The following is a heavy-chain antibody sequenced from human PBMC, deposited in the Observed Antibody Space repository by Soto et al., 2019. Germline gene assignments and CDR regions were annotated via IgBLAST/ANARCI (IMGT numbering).Heavy chain of an antibody. D-gene: IGHD1-1*01. J-gene: IGHJ3*02. CDR1: GGFMTSHY. V-gene: IGHV4-59*08. Sequence: SETLSVTRTVSGGFMTSHYWSWIRQPPGKGLEWIGYIYYSGRTNYNPSLKSRVTISIDTSKNQFSLNLSSVTAADTAVYYCARHREGGMKAFDIRGQGTMVT. CDR2: IYYSGRT. CDR3: ARHREGGMKAFDI.